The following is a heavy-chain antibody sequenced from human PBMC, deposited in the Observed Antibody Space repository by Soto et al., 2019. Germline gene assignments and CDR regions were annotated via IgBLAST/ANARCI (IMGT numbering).Heavy chain of an antibody. CDR2: IKSKTDGGTT. CDR1: GFTFSNAW. Sequence: PGGSLRLSWAASGFTFSNAWMSWVRQAPGKGLEWVGRIKSKTDGGTTDYAAPVKGRFTISRDDSKNTLYLQMNSLKTEDTAVYYCTTGYYGSGSHDYRGQGTLVTVSS. V-gene: IGHV3-15*01. CDR3: TTGYYGSGSHDY. J-gene: IGHJ4*02. D-gene: IGHD3-10*01.